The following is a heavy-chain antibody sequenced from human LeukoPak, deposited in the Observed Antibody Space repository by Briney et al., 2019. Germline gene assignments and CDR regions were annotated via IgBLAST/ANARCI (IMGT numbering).Heavy chain of an antibody. CDR2: ISGTGGTT. Sequence: GGSLGLSCAASGFTFDYYGMSWVRQAPGKGLEWVSTISGTGGTTYYADSVKGRFTISRDNSKSSLYLQLNTLRAENTATYYCAKDIRYGSGGSCEYYYYMDVWGKGTTVTVSS. CDR1: GFTFDYYG. CDR3: AKDIRYGSGGSCEYYYYMDV. V-gene: IGHV3-23*01. D-gene: IGHD2-15*01. J-gene: IGHJ6*03.